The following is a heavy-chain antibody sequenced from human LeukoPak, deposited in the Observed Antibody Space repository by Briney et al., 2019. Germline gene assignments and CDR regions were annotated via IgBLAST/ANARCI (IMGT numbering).Heavy chain of an antibody. CDR1: GFTFSSYW. V-gene: IGHV3-30*02. Sequence: GGSLRLSCAASGFTFSSYWMSWVRQAPGKGLEWVAFIRFGGSDKYYADSVKGRFTISRDNSKNTLYLQMNSLRAEDTAVYYCARDLSLSRCYWGQGTLVTVSS. D-gene: IGHD3-16*02. J-gene: IGHJ4*02. CDR2: IRFGGSDK. CDR3: ARDLSLSRCY.